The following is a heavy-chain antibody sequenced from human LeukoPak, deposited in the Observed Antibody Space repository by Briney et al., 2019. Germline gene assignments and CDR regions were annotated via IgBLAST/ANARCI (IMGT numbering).Heavy chain of an antibody. J-gene: IGHJ5*02. CDR2: IYYSGST. CDR1: GGSISSYY. CDR3: ARAFDSRDWFDP. D-gene: IGHD3-9*01. V-gene: IGHV4-59*08. Sequence: SETLSLTCTASGGSISSYYWSWIRQPPGKGLEWIGYIYYSGSTNYNPSLKSRVTISVDTSKNQFSLKLSSVTAADTAVYYCARAFDSRDWFDPWGQGTLVTVSS.